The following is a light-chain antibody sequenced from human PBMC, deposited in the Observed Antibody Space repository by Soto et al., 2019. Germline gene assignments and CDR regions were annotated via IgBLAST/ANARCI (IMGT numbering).Light chain of an antibody. CDR1: SSDVGGYNY. V-gene: IGLV2-14*01. CDR2: DVS. J-gene: IGLJ2*01. Sequence: QSALTQPASVSGSPGQSITISCTGTSSDVGGYNYVFWYQQHPGKAPKLMIYDVSNRPSGVSNRFSGSKSGNTASLTISGLQAEDEADYYCSSYTSSNFVVFGGGTKVTIL. CDR3: SSYTSSNFVV.